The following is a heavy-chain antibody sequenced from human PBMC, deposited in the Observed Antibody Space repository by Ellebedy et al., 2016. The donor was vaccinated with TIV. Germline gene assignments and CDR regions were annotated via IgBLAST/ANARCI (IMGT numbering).Heavy chain of an antibody. CDR2: IYYSGST. Sequence: SETLSLTCTVSGGSISSYYWSWIRQPPGKGLEWIGYIYYSGSTNYNPSLKSRVTISVDTSKNQFSLKLSSVTAADTAGYYCAIGNYYYDSSGYYPTSYYFDYWGQGTLVTVSS. D-gene: IGHD3-22*01. V-gene: IGHV4-59*01. J-gene: IGHJ4*02. CDR1: GGSISSYY. CDR3: AIGNYYYDSSGYYPTSYYFDY.